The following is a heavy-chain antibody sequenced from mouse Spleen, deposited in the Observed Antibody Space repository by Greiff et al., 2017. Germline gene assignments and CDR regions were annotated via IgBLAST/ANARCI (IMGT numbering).Heavy chain of an antibody. D-gene: IGHD1-1*01. V-gene: IGHV1-39*01. CDR3: SRTFMFSAAIDY. J-gene: IGHJ4*01. CDR1: GYSFTGYN. Sequence: EVKLVESGPELVKPGASVKISCKASGYSFTGYNMNWVKQSNGKSLEWIGVINPNDGSTSYNQKFKSKATLTVDQPSSPSYLRFNSLTTGDSAAFYCSRTFMFSAAIDYWGQGTSGTVSS. CDR2: INPNDGST.